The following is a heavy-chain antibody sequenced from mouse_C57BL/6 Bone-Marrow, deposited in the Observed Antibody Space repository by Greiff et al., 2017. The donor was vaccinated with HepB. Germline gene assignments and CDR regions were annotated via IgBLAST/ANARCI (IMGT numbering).Heavy chain of an antibody. CDR3: ANLNYYGSSYWYFDV. CDR1: GYSITSGYY. CDR2: ISYDGSN. D-gene: IGHD1-1*01. J-gene: IGHJ1*03. V-gene: IGHV3-6*01. Sequence: EVKLMESGPGLVKPSQSLSLTCSVTGYSITSGYYWNWIRQFPGNKLEWMGYISYDGSNNYNPSLKNRISITRDTSKNQFFLKLNSVTTEDTATYYCANLNYYGSSYWYFDVWGTGTTVTVSS.